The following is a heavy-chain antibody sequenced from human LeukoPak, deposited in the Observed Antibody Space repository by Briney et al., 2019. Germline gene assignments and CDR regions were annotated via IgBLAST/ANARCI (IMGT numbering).Heavy chain of an antibody. CDR3: ARDPNGDYVGAFSFQR. D-gene: IGHD4-17*01. CDR2: ISRGTT. J-gene: IGHJ1*01. Sequence: GGSLRLSCAASGFTFSKYAMVSVRQAPGKGLEWVSAISRGTTYYADSVKGRFTISRDNSKNMLYLQTNSLRAEDTAVYYCARDPNGDYVGAFSFQRWGLGTLVTVSS. V-gene: IGHV3-23*01. CDR1: GFTFSKYA.